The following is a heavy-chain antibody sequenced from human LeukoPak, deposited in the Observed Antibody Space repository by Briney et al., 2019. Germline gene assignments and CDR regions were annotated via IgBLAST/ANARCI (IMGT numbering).Heavy chain of an antibody. D-gene: IGHD5-12*01. J-gene: IGHJ6*03. CDR2: INPSGGST. V-gene: IGHV1-46*01. CDR3: ARGYSGYDYNPPYYYYYMDV. Sequence: ASVKVSCKASGYTFTSYYMHWVRQAPGQGLEWMGIINPSGGSTSYAQKFQGRVTMTRDMSTSTVYMELSSLRSEDTAVYYCARGYSGYDYNPPYYYYYMDVWGKGTTVTVSS. CDR1: GYTFTSYY.